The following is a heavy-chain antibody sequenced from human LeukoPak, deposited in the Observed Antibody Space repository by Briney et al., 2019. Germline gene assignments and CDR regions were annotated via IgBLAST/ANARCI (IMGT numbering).Heavy chain of an antibody. J-gene: IGHJ4*02. CDR3: ARNTAGSFDY. Sequence: PSETLSLTCPGSGGSLSSKLWTWIGQPAGKGLEGIGRIYTSGTTNYNPSLKSRVTMSVDTSKNQFSLKVTSVTAADTAVYFCARNTAGSFDYWGQGTLVTVSS. CDR1: GGSLSSKL. CDR2: IYTSGTT. V-gene: IGHV4-4*07. D-gene: IGHD2-8*02.